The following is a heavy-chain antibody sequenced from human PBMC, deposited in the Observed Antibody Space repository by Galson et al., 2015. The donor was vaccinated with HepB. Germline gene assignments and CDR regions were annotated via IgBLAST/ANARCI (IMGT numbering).Heavy chain of an antibody. Sequence: SLRLSCAASGFTVSSNYMSWVRQAPGKGLEWVSVIYSGGSTYYADSVKGRFTISRDNSKNTLYLQMNSLRAEDTAVYYCARDQYYYDSSGLGYGGMDVWGQGTTVTVSS. J-gene: IGHJ6*02. D-gene: IGHD3-22*01. CDR1: GFTVSSNY. V-gene: IGHV3-53*01. CDR2: IYSGGST. CDR3: ARDQYYYDSSGLGYGGMDV.